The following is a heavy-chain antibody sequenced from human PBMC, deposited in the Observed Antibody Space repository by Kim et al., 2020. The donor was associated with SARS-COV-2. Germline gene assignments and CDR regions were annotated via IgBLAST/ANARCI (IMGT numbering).Heavy chain of an antibody. CDR3: ARVLTSGWSYFDY. J-gene: IGHJ4*02. Sequence: YADSGKGRFTSPRDNARASLYLQMNSLRAEDTAVYYCARVLTSGWSYFDYWGQGTLVTVSS. V-gene: IGHV3-21*04. D-gene: IGHD6-19*01.